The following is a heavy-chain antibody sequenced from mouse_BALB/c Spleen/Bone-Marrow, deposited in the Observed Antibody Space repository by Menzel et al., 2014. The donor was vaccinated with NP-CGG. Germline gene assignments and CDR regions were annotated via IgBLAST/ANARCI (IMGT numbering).Heavy chain of an antibody. Sequence: EVQLQQSGAELVKPGASVKLSCTASGFNIKDTYMHWVKQMPEQGLEWIGRIDPANGNTKYDPKFQGKATITADTSSNTACLQLSSLTSEDTAVYYCATYYYGRYFDVWGAGTTVTVSS. V-gene: IGHV14-3*02. CDR2: IDPANGNT. D-gene: IGHD1-1*01. CDR3: ATYYYGRYFDV. CDR1: GFNIKDTY. J-gene: IGHJ1*01.